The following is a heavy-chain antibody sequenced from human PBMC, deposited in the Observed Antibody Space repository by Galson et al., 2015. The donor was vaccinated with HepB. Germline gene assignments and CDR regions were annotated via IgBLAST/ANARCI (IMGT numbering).Heavy chain of an antibody. Sequence: SLRLSCAASGFTFSSYAMHWVRQAPGKGLEWVAVISYDGSNKYYADSVKGRFTISRDNSKNTLYLQMNSLRAEDTAVYYCARDRVEYQLLLGYNWFDPWGQGTLVTVSS. CDR2: ISYDGSNK. CDR3: ARDRVEYQLLLGYNWFDP. J-gene: IGHJ5*02. CDR1: GFTFSSYA. V-gene: IGHV3-30-3*01. D-gene: IGHD2-2*01.